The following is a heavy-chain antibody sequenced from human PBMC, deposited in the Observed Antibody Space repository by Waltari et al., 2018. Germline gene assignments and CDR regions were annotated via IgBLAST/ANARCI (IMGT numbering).Heavy chain of an antibody. CDR3: AASHYYCSEPHDY. CDR2: INAGNGNT. D-gene: IGHD3-10*01. Sequence: VQLVQSGAEVKKTGASVKVSCKASGYTFTSYAMHWVLQAPGQRLEWMGWINAGNGNTKYSQKFQGRVTITRDKSASTAYMELSSLRSEDTAVYYCAASHYYCSEPHDYWGQGTLVTVSS. V-gene: IGHV1-3*01. J-gene: IGHJ4*02. CDR1: GYTFTSYA.